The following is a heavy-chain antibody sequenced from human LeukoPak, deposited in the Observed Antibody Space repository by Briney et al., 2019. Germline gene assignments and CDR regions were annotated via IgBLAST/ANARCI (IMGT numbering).Heavy chain of an antibody. J-gene: IGHJ3*02. CDR3: AKKKVGVIVVVPDAFDI. Sequence: GRSLRLSCATSGFTFTSWGMHWVRQAPDKGLEWVAVIWYDGSKKYYADSVKGRFTISRDNSKNTLYLQMNSLRAEDTAVYYCAKKKVGVIVVVPDAFDIWGQGTMVTVSS. CDR1: GFTFTSWG. D-gene: IGHD3-22*01. CDR2: IWYDGSKK. V-gene: IGHV3-33*06.